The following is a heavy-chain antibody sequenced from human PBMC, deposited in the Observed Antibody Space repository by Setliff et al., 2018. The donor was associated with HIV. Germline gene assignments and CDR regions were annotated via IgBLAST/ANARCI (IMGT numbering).Heavy chain of an antibody. V-gene: IGHV4-61*02. D-gene: IGHD1-26*01. Sequence: SETLSLTCTVSGGSISSGTYYWSWIRQPAGKGLEWIGRIYTSGSTNYSPSVKSRVTISVDTSKNQFSLRLNSVTAADTAVYYCARASVGATGLYAFEIWGQGTMVTVSS. CDR2: IYTSGST. CDR3: ARASVGATGLYAFEI. J-gene: IGHJ3*02. CDR1: GGSISSGTYY.